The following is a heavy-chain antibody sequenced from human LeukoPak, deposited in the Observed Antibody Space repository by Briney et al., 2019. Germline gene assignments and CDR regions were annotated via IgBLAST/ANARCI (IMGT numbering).Heavy chain of an antibody. CDR3: ARGWPEKWEFAF. Sequence: GGSLRLSCAASGFTFSSYDMNWVRQAPGKGLEWVSYISSSGSTIYYADSVKGRFTISRDNAKNSLYLQMNSLRAEDTAVYYCARGWPEKWEFAFWGQGTLVTVSS. CDR1: GFTFSSYD. J-gene: IGHJ5*01. CDR2: ISSSGSTI. V-gene: IGHV3-48*03. D-gene: IGHD1-26*01.